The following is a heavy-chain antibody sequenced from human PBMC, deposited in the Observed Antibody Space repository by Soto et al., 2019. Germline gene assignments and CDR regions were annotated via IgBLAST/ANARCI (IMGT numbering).Heavy chain of an antibody. CDR2: VRQDGSQK. V-gene: IGHV3-7*01. CDR3: ARTVDYFDY. J-gene: IGHJ4*02. CDR1: GFTFSSYW. Sequence: PGGSLRLSCEASGFTFSSYWMSWVRQAPGKGLEWVANVRQDGSQKYLVDSVKGRFTISRDNAKNSMYLQMNSLRAEDTAVYYCARTVDYFDYWGQGTLVTVSS. D-gene: IGHD4-17*01.